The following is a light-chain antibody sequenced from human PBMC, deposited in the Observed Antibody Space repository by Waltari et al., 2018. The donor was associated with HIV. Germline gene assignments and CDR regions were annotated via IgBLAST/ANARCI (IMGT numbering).Light chain of an antibody. V-gene: IGLV2-8*01. J-gene: IGLJ3*02. CDR2: AVN. CDR1: SRYVGGFDY. CDR3: SSYADTNNVL. Sequence: QSALTQPPSPSGSPGQSVTLSCTGTSRYVGGFDYVSWYQQHPAKAPKHLIYAVNRRPSGVPDRFSGSKSGNTASLTVSGLQTEDEDDYSCSSYADTNNVLFGGGTKLTVL.